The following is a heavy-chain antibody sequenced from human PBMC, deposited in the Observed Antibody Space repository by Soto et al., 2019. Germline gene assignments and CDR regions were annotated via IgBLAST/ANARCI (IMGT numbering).Heavy chain of an antibody. CDR2: IYYSGST. CDR1: GGSISSGGYY. V-gene: IGHV4-31*03. CDR3: AGGIQGYDILTGFRSRWYFDY. D-gene: IGHD3-9*01. J-gene: IGHJ4*02. Sequence: SETLSLTCTVSGGSISSGGYYWSWIRQHPGKGLEWIGYIYYSGSTYYNPSLKSRVTISVDTSKNQFSLKLSSVTAADTAVYYCAGGIQGYDILTGFRSRWYFDYWGQGTLVTVSS.